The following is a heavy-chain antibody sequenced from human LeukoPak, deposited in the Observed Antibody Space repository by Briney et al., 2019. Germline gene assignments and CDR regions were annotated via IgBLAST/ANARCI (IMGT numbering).Heavy chain of an antibody. CDR1: GFTLSSYA. V-gene: IGHV3-23*01. CDR2: ITGRGENI. Sequence: QSGGSLRLSCAASGFTLSSYAMSWVRQAPGKGLEWVSGITGRGENIYYAGSVKGRFTISRDNSKNTLYLQMNSLRAEDTAVYYCAKDRRLAAFDYGGQGTLVTVSS. J-gene: IGHJ4*02. CDR3: AKDRRLAAFDY. D-gene: IGHD6-25*01.